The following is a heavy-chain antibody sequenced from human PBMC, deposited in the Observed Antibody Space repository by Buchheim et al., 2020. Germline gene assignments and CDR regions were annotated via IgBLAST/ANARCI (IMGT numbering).Heavy chain of an antibody. CDR3: ARGKKGPARLDY. J-gene: IGHJ4*02. CDR1: GGSFSGYY. V-gene: IGHV4-34*01. Sequence: QVQLQQWGAGLLKPSETLSLTCAVYGGSFSGYYWSWIRQPPGKGLEWIGEINHSGSTNYNPSLKSRVTISVDTSKNQFSLKLSSVTAGDTAVYYCARGKKGPARLDYWGQGTL. CDR2: INHSGST. D-gene: IGHD6-6*01.